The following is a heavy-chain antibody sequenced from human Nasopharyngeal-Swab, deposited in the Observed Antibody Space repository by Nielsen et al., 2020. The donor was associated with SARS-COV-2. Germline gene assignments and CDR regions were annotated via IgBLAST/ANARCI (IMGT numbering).Heavy chain of an antibody. Sequence: GGSLRLSCAASGFTFSDYYMSWIRQAPGKGLEWVSYISSIGSTIYYADSVKGRFTISRDNAKNSLYLQMNSLRAEDTAVYYCAREVRELLWFGELLRSGMDVWGQGTTVTVSS. CDR3: AREVRELLWFGELLRSGMDV. D-gene: IGHD3-10*01. CDR2: ISSIGSTI. CDR1: GFTFSDYY. V-gene: IGHV3-11*04. J-gene: IGHJ6*02.